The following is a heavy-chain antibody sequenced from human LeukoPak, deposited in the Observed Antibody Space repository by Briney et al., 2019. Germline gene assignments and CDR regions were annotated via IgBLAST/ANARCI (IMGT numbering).Heavy chain of an antibody. CDR3: ARESDYDSSGYLAHY. D-gene: IGHD3-22*01. CDR1: GYTFTSYG. CDR2: ISAYNGNT. V-gene: IGHV1-18*01. J-gene: IGHJ4*02. Sequence: ASVKVSCKASGYTFTSYGISWVRQAPGQGLEWMGWISAYNGNTNYAQKLQGRVTMTTDTSTSTAYMELRSLRSDDTAVYYCARESDYDSSGYLAHYWGQGTLVTVS.